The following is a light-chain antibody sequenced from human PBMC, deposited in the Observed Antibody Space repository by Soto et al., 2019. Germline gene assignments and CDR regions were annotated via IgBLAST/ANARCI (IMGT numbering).Light chain of an antibody. J-gene: IGLJ3*02. CDR3: ISYTTSTTWV. Sequence: QSALTQPASVSGSPGQSIAISCTGTRSDVGAYNYVSWYQQHPGKAPKLMISEVTNRPSGVSDRFSGSMSGNTASLTISGLQAEDEADYHCISYTTSTTWVFGGGTKGTVL. V-gene: IGLV2-14*01. CDR2: EVT. CDR1: RSDVGAYNY.